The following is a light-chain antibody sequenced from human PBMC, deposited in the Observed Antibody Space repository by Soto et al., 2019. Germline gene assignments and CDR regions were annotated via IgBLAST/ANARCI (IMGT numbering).Light chain of an antibody. Sequence: QSALTQPASVSGSPGQSITISCTGTSSDVGAYDFVSWYQQHPDKAPKLMIYEVRNRPSGVSNRFSGSKSVNTATLTISGLQAEDEDDYYCSSYTTSSTRVFGTGTKV. CDR2: EVR. V-gene: IGLV2-14*03. CDR3: SSYTTSSTRV. CDR1: SSDVGAYDF. J-gene: IGLJ1*01.